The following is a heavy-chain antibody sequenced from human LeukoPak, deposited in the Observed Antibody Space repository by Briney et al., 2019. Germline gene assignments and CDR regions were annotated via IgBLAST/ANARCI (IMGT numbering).Heavy chain of an antibody. D-gene: IGHD3-3*01. Sequence: SGGSLRLSCAASGFTFSTYWMHWVRQAPGKGLVWVSRINSDGSTRNYADSVKGRFTISRDNAKNTLYLQMNSLRAEDTDVYYCATFSAPDYWGQGILVTVSS. CDR3: ATFSAPDY. CDR1: GFTFSTYW. J-gene: IGHJ4*02. V-gene: IGHV3-74*01. CDR2: INSDGSTR.